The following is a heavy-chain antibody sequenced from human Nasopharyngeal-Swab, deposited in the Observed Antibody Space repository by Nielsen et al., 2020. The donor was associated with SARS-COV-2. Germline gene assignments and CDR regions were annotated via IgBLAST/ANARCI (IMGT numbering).Heavy chain of an antibody. D-gene: IGHD1-26*01. J-gene: IGHJ4*02. CDR1: GGSFSGYY. Sequence: SETLSLTCAVYGGSFSGYYWSWIRRPPGKGLEWIGEINHSGSTNYNPSLKSRVTISVDTSKNQFSLKLSSVTAADTAVYYCARETQWETPDYWGQGTLVTVSS. CDR3: ARETQWETPDY. V-gene: IGHV4-34*01. CDR2: INHSGST.